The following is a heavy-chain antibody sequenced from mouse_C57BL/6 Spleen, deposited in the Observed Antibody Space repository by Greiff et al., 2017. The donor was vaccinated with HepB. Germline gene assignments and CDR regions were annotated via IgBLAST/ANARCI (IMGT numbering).Heavy chain of an antibody. CDR1: GYTFTSYW. Sequence: QVHVKQPGAELVMPGASVKLSCKASGYTFTSYWMHWVKQRPGQGLEWIGEIDPSDSYTNYNQKFKGKSTLTVDKSSSTAYMQLSSLTSEDSAVYYCARYGSSYGGYFDVWGTGTTVTVSS. D-gene: IGHD1-1*01. CDR3: ARYGSSYGGYFDV. V-gene: IGHV1-69*01. J-gene: IGHJ1*03. CDR2: IDPSDSYT.